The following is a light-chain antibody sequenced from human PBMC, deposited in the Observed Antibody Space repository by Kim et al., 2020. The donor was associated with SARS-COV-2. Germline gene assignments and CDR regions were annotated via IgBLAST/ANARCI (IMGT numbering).Light chain of an antibody. Sequence: QSVLTQPPSVSGAPRQRVTISCTGSSSNIGAGYDVNWYQQFPGTAPELLIYGSSIRPSGVPDRFSGSKSGTSASLAITGLQAEDETDYYCQSYDSSLSGYVFGTGTKVTVL. J-gene: IGLJ1*01. CDR1: SSNIGAGYD. CDR2: GSS. V-gene: IGLV1-40*01. CDR3: QSYDSSLSGYV.